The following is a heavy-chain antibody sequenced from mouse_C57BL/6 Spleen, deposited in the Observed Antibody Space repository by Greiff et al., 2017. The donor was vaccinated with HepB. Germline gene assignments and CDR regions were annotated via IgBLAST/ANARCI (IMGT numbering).Heavy chain of an antibody. D-gene: IGHD1-1*01. CDR2: ISSGSSTI. CDR3: ESYVYGSGYDAMDY. V-gene: IGHV5-17*01. J-gene: IGHJ4*01. CDR1: GFTFSDYG. Sequence: DVKLVESGGGLVKPGGSLKLSCAASGFTFSDYGMPWVRQAPEKGLEWVAYISSGSSTIYYADTVKGRFTISRDKAKNTLFLQMTRLRTEDTAVYYGESYVYGSGYDAMDYWGQGTSVTVSS.